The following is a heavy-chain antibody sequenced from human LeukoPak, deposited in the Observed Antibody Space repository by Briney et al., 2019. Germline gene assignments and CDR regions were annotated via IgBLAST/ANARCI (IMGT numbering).Heavy chain of an antibody. V-gene: IGHV4-59*01. Sequence: PSETLSLTCAVSGDSISSWYWSWIRQPPGKGLEWIGYIYYSGTTYYNPSLKSRVPISFDTSKNQFSLKLSSVTAADTAVYYCARVGYCSHGSCLRLDWYFDLWGRGTLVTVSS. J-gene: IGHJ2*01. D-gene: IGHD2-15*01. CDR3: ARVGYCSHGSCLRLDWYFDL. CDR1: GDSISSWY. CDR2: IYYSGTT.